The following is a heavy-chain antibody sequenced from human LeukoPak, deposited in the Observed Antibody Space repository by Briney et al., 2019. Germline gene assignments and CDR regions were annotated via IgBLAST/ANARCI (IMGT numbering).Heavy chain of an antibody. CDR2: IYHSGST. CDR1: GGSISSGGYY. J-gene: IGHJ4*02. V-gene: IGHV4-30-2*01. D-gene: IGHD1-26*01. CDR3: ARDSRGSYAYYFDY. Sequence: SETLSLTCTVSGGSISSGGYYWSWIRQPPGKGLEWIGYIYHSGSTYYNPSLKSRVTISVDRSKNQFSLKLSSVTAADTAVYYCARDSRGSYAYYFDYWGQGTLVTVSS.